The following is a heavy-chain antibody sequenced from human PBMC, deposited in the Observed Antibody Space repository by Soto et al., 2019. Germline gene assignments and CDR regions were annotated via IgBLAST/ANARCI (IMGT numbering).Heavy chain of an antibody. CDR1: GYTFTGYY. CDR2: INPNSGDT. V-gene: IGHV1-2*02. CDR3: AKGGAIVAAGTRVYLYNAMDG. D-gene: IGHD1-26*01. Sequence: VASVKVSCKASGYTFTGYYVHWVRQAPGQGLEWMGWINPNSGDTYLAQRFQGRVTMNRDTSIGTAYMELRGLTSDDTAEYYCAKGGAIVAAGTRVYLYNAMDGWGQGTTVTVSS. J-gene: IGHJ6*02.